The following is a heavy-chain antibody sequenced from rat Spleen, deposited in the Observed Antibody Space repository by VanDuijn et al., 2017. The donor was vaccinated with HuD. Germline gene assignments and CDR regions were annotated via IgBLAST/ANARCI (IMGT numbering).Heavy chain of an antibody. CDR1: GFTFSDYY. D-gene: IGHD1-11*01. CDR3: ARRYDFDY. V-gene: IGHV5-29*01. Sequence: EVQLVEYDGGLVQPGGSLKLSCAASGFTFSDYYMAWVRQAPTRGLEWVATISFDGTSTYYRDSVKGRFTISRDYAQNTLYLQMDSLRSEDTATYYCARRYDFDYWGQGVMVTVSS. CDR2: ISFDGTST. J-gene: IGHJ2*01.